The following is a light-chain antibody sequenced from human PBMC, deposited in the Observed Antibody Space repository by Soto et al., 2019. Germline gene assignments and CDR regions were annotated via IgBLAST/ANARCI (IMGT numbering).Light chain of an antibody. CDR1: SSNVGVNF. J-gene: IGLJ3*02. CDR3: VGWDDSRRGGV. V-gene: IGLV1-47*01. Sequence: QSVLTQPPSASGTPGQRVTISCSGSSSNVGVNFVYWHQQIPGTAPKLLIYRNNQRPSGVPDRFSGSKSGTSASLAISGLRTEDEADYHCVGWDDSRRGGVFGGGTKVTVL. CDR2: RNN.